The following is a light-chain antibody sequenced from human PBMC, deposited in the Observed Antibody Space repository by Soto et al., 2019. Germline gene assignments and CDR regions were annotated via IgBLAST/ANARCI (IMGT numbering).Light chain of an antibody. CDR2: GAS. Sequence: EIVMTQSPATLSVSPGERATLSCRASESVSSKLAWYQQKPGQAPRLLIYGASSRATGIPDRFSGSGSGTDFTLTISGLQSEDSAIYFCQQYKSWPITFGQGTRLEIK. J-gene: IGKJ5*01. CDR1: ESVSSK. CDR3: QQYKSWPIT. V-gene: IGKV3D-15*01.